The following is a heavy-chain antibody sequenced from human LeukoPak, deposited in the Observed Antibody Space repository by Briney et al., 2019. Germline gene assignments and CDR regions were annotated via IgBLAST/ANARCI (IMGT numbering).Heavy chain of an antibody. CDR1: GFTFSSYS. Sequence: TGGSLRLSCAASGFTFSSYSMNWVRQAPGKGLEWVSYITSSSSPIYYADSVRGRFTISRDNAKNSLFLQMNSLRAEDTAVYYCARSSSGAKDYWGQGTLVTVSS. CDR3: ARSSSGAKDY. V-gene: IGHV3-48*01. D-gene: IGHD1-26*01. CDR2: ITSSSSPI. J-gene: IGHJ4*02.